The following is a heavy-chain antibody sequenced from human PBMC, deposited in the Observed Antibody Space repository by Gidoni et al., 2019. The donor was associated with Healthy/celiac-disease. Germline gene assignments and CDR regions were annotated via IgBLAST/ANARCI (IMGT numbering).Heavy chain of an antibody. CDR2: ISYDGSNK. CDR3: ARVPQLTGSPFDY. CDR1: GFTFSSYA. V-gene: IGHV3-30-3*01. D-gene: IGHD3-9*01. J-gene: IGHJ4*02. Sequence: QVQLVESGGGVVQPGRSLRLSCAASGFTFSSYAMHWVRQAPGKGLEWVAVISYDGSNKYYADSVKGRFTISRDNSKNTLYLQMNSLRAEDTAVYYCARVPQLTGSPFDYWGQGTLVTVPS.